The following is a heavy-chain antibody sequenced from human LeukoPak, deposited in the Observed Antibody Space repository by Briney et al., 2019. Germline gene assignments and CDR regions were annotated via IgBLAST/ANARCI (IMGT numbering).Heavy chain of an antibody. CDR2: INHSGST. Sequence: SETLSLTCTVSGGSISGYFWSWIRQPPGKGLEWIGEINHSGSTNYNPSLKSRVTISVDTSKNQFSLKLSSVTAADTAVYYCARGSGYSNPWGQGTLVTVSS. J-gene: IGHJ5*02. CDR3: ARGSGYSNP. V-gene: IGHV4-34*01. D-gene: IGHD6-13*01. CDR1: GGSISGYF.